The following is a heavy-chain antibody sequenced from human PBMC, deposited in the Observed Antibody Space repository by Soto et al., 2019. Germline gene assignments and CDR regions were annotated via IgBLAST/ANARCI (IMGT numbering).Heavy chain of an antibody. CDR2: IYYSGST. J-gene: IGHJ4*02. V-gene: IGHV4-31*03. D-gene: IGHD1-1*01. Sequence: QVQLQESGPGLVKLSQTLSLTCTVSGGSISRGGYYCGWIRQHPGKGLEWIGYIYYSGSTYYNPSLKIRVTITVDPSKNQFSLKLSSVTAADTAVYYCAREVGVERRTSEFDYWGQGTLVTVSS. CDR1: GGSISRGGYY. CDR3: AREVGVERRTSEFDY.